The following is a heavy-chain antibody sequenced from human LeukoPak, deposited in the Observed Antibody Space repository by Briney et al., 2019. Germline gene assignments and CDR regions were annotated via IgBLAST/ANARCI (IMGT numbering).Heavy chain of an antibody. J-gene: IGHJ5*02. CDR2: IYYSGST. V-gene: IGHV4-59*08. CDR3: ARHYYGSGSYYNQPENWLDP. CDR1: GGSISSYY. Sequence: SETLSLTCTVSGGSISSYYWSWIRQPPGKGLEWIGYIYYSGSTNYNPSLKSRVTISVDTSKNQFSLKLSSVTPADTAVYYCARHYYGSGSYYNQPENWLDPWGQGTLVTVSS. D-gene: IGHD3-10*01.